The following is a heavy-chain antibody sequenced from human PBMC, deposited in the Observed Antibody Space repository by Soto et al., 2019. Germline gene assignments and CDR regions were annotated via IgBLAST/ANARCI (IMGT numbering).Heavy chain of an antibody. CDR1: GFTVTSHY. CDR3: ALIGVTMVRGVKGPQRYDPHTFDY. D-gene: IGHD3-10*01. CDR2: ISGSGGST. J-gene: IGHJ4*02. Sequence: GGSLRLSCASSGFTVTSHYMSWVRQAPGKGLEWVSAISGSGGSTYYADSVKGRFTISRDNSKNTLYLQMNSLRAEDTAVYYCALIGVTMVRGVKGPQRYDPHTFDYWGQGTLVTVSS. V-gene: IGHV3-23*01.